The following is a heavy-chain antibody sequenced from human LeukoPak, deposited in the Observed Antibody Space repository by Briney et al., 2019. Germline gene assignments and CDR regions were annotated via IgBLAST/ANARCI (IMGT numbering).Heavy chain of an antibody. CDR3: ATLSYDGGVYHPFEF. CDR1: GFTLSDHY. CDR2: TRTKAHGYTA. Sequence: PGGSLRLSCGASGFTLSDHYVDWVRQAPGKGLEWIGHTRTKAHGYTAEYVAPVRGRFTMSGDDLEKSVHLQMNSLKVEDTAVYYCATLSYDGGVYHPFEFWGQGTLVIVSS. D-gene: IGHD3-22*01. V-gene: IGHV3-72*01. J-gene: IGHJ4*02.